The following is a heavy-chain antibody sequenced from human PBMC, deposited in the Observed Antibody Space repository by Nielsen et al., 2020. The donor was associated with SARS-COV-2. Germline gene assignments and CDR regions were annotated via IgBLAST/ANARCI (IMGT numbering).Heavy chain of an antibody. D-gene: IGHD3-22*01. V-gene: IGHV1-3*01. J-gene: IGHJ1*01. CDR1: GYTFTSYA. CDR2: INAGNGNT. CDR3: ATGIYYYDSSGYYEGAEYFQH. Sequence: ASVKVSCKASGYTFTSYAMHWVRQAPGQRLEWMGWINAGNGNTKYSQKFQGRVTITRDTSASTAYMELSSLRSEDTAVYYCATGIYYYDSSGYYEGAEYFQHWGQGTLVTVSS.